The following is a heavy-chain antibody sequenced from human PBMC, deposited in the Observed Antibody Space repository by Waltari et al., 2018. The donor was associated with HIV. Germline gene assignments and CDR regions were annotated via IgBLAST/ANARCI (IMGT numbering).Heavy chain of an antibody. CDR2: IKQDGSEK. D-gene: IGHD2-2*01. Sequence: EVLLVESGGGLVQLGGSLRLSCTASGLLFTSYWMSWVRQAPGKGLEWVANIKQDGSEKYYVDSVKGRFTISRDNAKNSLYLQMNSLRAEDTAMYYCATSRTFDYWGQGTLVTVSS. CDR3: ATSRTFDY. CDR1: GLLFTSYW. V-gene: IGHV3-7*01. J-gene: IGHJ4*02.